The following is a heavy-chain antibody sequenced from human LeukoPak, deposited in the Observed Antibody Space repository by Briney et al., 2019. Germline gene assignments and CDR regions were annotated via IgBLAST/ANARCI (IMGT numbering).Heavy chain of an antibody. CDR1: GGSISSSSYY. CDR2: IDYSGST. CDR3: ARRPVVSAAVWGYENSHP. J-gene: IGHJ5*02. Sequence: SETLSLTCTVSGGSISSSSYYWGWIRQPPGKGLEWIGSIDYSGSTYYNPSLKSRVTISVDTSKNQFSLNLSSVTAADTAVYYCARRPVVSAAVWGYENSHPWGHGTLVTVSS. V-gene: IGHV4-39*01. D-gene: IGHD2-2*01.